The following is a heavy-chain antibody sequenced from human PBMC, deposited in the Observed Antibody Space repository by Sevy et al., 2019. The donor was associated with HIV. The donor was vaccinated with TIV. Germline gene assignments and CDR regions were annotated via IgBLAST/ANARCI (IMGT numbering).Heavy chain of an antibody. CDR1: GFTFSSYS. Sequence: GGSLRLSCAASGFTFSSYSMNWVRQAPGKGLEWVSYISSSSSTIYYADSVKGRFTISRDNAKNSLYLQMNSLRDEVTAVYYCARSLGSITIFGVAGGFDYWGQGTLVTVSS. CDR2: ISSSSSTI. J-gene: IGHJ4*02. V-gene: IGHV3-48*02. CDR3: ARSLGSITIFGVAGGFDY. D-gene: IGHD3-3*01.